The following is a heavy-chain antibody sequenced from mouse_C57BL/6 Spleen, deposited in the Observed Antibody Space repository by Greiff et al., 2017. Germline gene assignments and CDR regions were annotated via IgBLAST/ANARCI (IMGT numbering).Heavy chain of an antibody. V-gene: IGHV1-85*01. CDR1: GYTFTSYD. J-gene: IGHJ2*01. D-gene: IGHD1-1*01. CDR2: IYPRDGST. CDR3: ARLGTVVAHYFDY. Sequence: QVQLKQSGPELVKPGASVKLSCKASGYTFTSYDINWVKQRPGQGLEWIGWIYPRDGSTKYNEKFKGKATLTVDTSSSTAYMELHSLTSEDSAVYFCARLGTVVAHYFDYWGQGTTLTVSS.